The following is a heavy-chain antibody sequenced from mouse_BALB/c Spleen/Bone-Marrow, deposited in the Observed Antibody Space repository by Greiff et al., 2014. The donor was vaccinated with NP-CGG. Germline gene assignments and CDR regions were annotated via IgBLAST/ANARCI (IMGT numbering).Heavy chain of an antibody. Sequence: VKLVESGPGLVAPSQSLSITCTVSGFSLTNYGVHWVRQPPGKGLEWLGVIWADGSKNYNSALMSRLSISKDNSKSQVYFKMNSLQTDDTAMYYCARITKATGAMDYWGQGTSVTVSS. V-gene: IGHV2-9*02. CDR2: IWADGSK. CDR3: ARITKATGAMDY. CDR1: GFSLTNYG. D-gene: IGHD1-2*01. J-gene: IGHJ4*01.